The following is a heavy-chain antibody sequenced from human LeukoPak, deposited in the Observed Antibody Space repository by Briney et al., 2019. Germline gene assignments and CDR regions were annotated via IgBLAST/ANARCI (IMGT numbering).Heavy chain of an antibody. Sequence: GSLRLSCAASGFTFSSYSMNWVGQAPGKGLEWVSSISSSSSYLYYADSVKGRFTISRDNAKNSLYLQMNSLRAEDTAVYYCARATLGYCSGGNCYSDAFDFWGQGTMVSVSS. CDR1: GFTFSSYS. J-gene: IGHJ3*01. CDR3: ARATLGYCSGGNCYSDAFDF. CDR2: ISSSSSYL. V-gene: IGHV3-21*01. D-gene: IGHD2-15*01.